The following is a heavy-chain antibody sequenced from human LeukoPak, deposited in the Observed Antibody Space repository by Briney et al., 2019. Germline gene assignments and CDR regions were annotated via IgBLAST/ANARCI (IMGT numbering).Heavy chain of an antibody. V-gene: IGHV3-33*01. CDR2: IWYDGSNK. Sequence: GRSLRLSCAASGFTFSSYGMHWVRQAPGKGLEWVAVIWYDGSNKYYADSVKGRFTISRDNSKNTLYLQRNSLRAEDTAVYYCARGGDYGVYYFDYWGQGTLVTVFS. CDR1: GFTFSSYG. CDR3: ARGGDYGVYYFDY. J-gene: IGHJ4*02. D-gene: IGHD4-17*01.